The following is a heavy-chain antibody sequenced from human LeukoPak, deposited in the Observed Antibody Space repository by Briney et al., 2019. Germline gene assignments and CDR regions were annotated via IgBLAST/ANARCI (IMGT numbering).Heavy chain of an antibody. CDR3: AKGLSHPPRRFYSSGYFVLDY. CDR1: GFTFSSYA. CDR2: ISGSGGST. J-gene: IGHJ4*02. Sequence: PGASPRLSCAASGFTFSSYAMSWVRQAPGKGLEWVSAISGSGGSTYYADSVKGRFTISRDNSKNTLYLQMNSLRAEDTAVYYCAKGLSHPPRRFYSSGYFVLDYWGQGTLVTVSS. V-gene: IGHV3-23*01. D-gene: IGHD3-22*01.